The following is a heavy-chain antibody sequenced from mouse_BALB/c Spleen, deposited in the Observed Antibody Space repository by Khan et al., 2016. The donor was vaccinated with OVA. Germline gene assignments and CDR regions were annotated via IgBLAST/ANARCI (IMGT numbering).Heavy chain of an antibody. V-gene: IGHV1-52*01. CDR1: GYTFTSYW. J-gene: IGHJ3*01. CDR2: IDPYDSAT. Sequence: VQLQESGTELVRPGTSVRLSCKASGYTFTSYWMYWIKQRPEQGLEWIGRIDPYDSATHYNQKFKDQAILTVDKTSNTVYMQLSSLPSEDSAVNYCARNPIDYWGQGTLVTVSA. CDR3: ARNPIDY.